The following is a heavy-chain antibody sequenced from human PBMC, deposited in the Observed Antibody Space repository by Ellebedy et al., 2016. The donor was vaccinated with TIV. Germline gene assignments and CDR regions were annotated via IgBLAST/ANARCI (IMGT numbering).Heavy chain of an antibody. Sequence: PGGSLRLSCAASGFTFSSNWMSWVRQTPGKGLEWVAYIKQDGSEKYYVDSVEGRFTISRDNTRNSLYLQMNSLRADDTAVYYCTKDGSGTMNFWGQGTLVTVSS. J-gene: IGHJ4*02. CDR1: GFTFSSNW. D-gene: IGHD1-1*01. CDR3: TKDGSGTMNF. CDR2: IKQDGSEK. V-gene: IGHV3-7*01.